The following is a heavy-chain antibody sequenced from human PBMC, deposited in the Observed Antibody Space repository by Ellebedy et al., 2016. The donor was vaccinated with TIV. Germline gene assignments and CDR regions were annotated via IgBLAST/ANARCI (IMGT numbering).Heavy chain of an antibody. CDR1: GFTFSAYW. CDR3: VRSGPTGRH. J-gene: IGHJ4*02. D-gene: IGHD3-3*01. Sequence: GESLKISCAASGFTFSAYWMHWVRQTPGKGLVWVSLINSDGSSTTYADSVKGRFTISRDNAKNTLYLQINSLRAEETGVYYCVRSGPTGRHWGQGTLVTVSS. CDR2: INSDGSST. V-gene: IGHV3-74*01.